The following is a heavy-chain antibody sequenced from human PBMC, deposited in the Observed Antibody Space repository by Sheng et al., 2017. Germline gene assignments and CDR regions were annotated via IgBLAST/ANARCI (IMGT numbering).Heavy chain of an antibody. J-gene: IGHJ4*02. CDR2: INHSGST. D-gene: IGHD3-22*01. CDR1: GGSFSGYY. Sequence: QVQLQQWGAGLLKPSETLSLTCAVYGGSFSGYYWSWIRQPPGKGLEWIGEINHSGSTNYNPSLKSRVTISVDTSKNQFSLKLSSVTAADTAVYYCARVSPYYDSSGYYETDYWGQGTLVTVSS. V-gene: IGHV4-34*01. CDR3: ARVSPYYDSSGYYETDY.